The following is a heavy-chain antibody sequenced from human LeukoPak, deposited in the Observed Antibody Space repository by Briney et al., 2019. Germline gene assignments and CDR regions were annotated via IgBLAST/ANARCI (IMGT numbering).Heavy chain of an antibody. Sequence: GGSLRLSCAASGFTFSGYSMHWVRQAPGKGLEWVAVISYDENNKYYADAVKGRFTISRDNSQNTLYLQMNTLRPEDTAVYYCVRDARLVNIDAFDVWGRGTKVTVSS. CDR3: VRDARLVNIDAFDV. CDR1: GFTFSGYS. CDR2: ISYDENNK. J-gene: IGHJ3*01. V-gene: IGHV3-30-3*01. D-gene: IGHD2-21*01.